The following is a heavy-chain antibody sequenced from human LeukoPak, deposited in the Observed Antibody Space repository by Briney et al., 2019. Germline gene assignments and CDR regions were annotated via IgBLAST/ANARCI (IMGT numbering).Heavy chain of an antibody. Sequence: GGTLRLSCAASGFTFSSYGMSWVRQAPGKGLEWVSAISGSGGSTYYADSVKGRFTIPRDNSKNTLYLQMNSLRTEDTALYYCAKDLFGGVTPDYWGQGTLVTVSS. J-gene: IGHJ4*02. D-gene: IGHD3-3*01. CDR2: ISGSGGST. CDR3: AKDLFGGVTPDY. V-gene: IGHV3-23*01. CDR1: GFTFSSYG.